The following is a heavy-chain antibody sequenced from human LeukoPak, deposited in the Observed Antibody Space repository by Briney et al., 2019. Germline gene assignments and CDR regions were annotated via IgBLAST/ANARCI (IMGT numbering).Heavy chain of an antibody. CDR3: ARREATMVRGVIIPYYYYYMDV. CDR1: GYTFTSYA. V-gene: IGHV7-4-1*02. Sequence: ASVKVSCKASGYTFTSYAMNWVRQAPGQGLEWMGWINTNTGNPTYAQGFTGRFVFSMDTSVSTAYLQISSLKAEDTAVYYCARREATMVRGVIIPYYYYYMDVWGKGTTVTVSS. J-gene: IGHJ6*03. D-gene: IGHD3-10*01. CDR2: INTNTGNP.